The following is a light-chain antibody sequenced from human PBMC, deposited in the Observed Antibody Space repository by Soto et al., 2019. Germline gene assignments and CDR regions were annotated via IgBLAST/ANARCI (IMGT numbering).Light chain of an antibody. J-gene: IGKJ1*01. V-gene: IGKV1-39*01. CDR2: AAS. CDR1: QRISSY. Sequence: IQMTQSPSSLSASIGYSDAITCRSSQRISSYLNWYQQKPGKAPKLLIYAASSLQSGVPSRFSGSGSGTDFTLTISILQPEDFATYYCQQSYSTPRTFGQGTKVDIK. CDR3: QQSYSTPRT.